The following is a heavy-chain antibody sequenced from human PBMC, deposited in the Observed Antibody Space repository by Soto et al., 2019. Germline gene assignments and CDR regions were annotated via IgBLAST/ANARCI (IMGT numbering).Heavy chain of an antibody. Sequence: QVQLQESGPGLVKPSQTLSLTCTVSGGSINSGGYYWTWIRQHPGKGLEWIGHIYQSGSAYYNPSLKRRVTMSVDTSKSQTSLKLTSVTAADTAVYYCARTARATVTMGGYYYYDMDVWGQGTTVTVSS. CDR2: IYQSGSA. CDR3: ARTARATVTMGGYYYYDMDV. CDR1: GGSINSGGYY. J-gene: IGHJ6*02. D-gene: IGHD4-17*01. V-gene: IGHV4-31*03.